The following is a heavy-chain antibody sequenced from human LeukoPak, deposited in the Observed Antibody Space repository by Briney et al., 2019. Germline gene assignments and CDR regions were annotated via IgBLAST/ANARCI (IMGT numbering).Heavy chain of an antibody. CDR3: ARDSSGSYWGNDAFDI. J-gene: IGHJ3*02. CDR2: ISSSSSYI. V-gene: IGHV3-21*01. CDR1: GFTFSSYS. Sequence: GGSLRLSCAASGFTFSSYSMNWVRQAPGKGLEWVSSISSSSSYIYYADSVKGRFTISRYNAKNSLYLQMNSLRAEDTAVYYCARDSSGSYWGNDAFDIWGQGTMVTVSS. D-gene: IGHD1-26*01.